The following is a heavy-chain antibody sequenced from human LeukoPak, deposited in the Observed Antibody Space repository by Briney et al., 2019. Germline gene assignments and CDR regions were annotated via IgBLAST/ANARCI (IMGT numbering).Heavy chain of an antibody. V-gene: IGHV3-30*02. Sequence: GGSLRLSCAASGFTFSSYGMHWVRQAPGKGLEWVAFIRYDGSNKYYADSVKGRFTISRDNSKNTLHLQMNSLRAEDTAVYYCATQNYDYVWGSYRYPADYWGQGTLVTVSS. CDR3: ATQNYDYVWGSYRYPADY. J-gene: IGHJ4*02. CDR2: IRYDGSNK. D-gene: IGHD3-16*02. CDR1: GFTFSSYG.